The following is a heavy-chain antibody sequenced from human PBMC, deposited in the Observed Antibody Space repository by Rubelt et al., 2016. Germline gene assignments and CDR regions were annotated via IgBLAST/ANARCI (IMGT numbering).Heavy chain of an antibody. CDR1: GYMFTNYY. CDR3: ARRITAVNVDY. D-gene: IGHD6-13*01. J-gene: IGHJ4*02. Sequence: QVQLVQSGAEVKKPGASVKVSCKASGYMFTNYYMHWVRQAPGQGLEWMGIINPSSGSTTYAQKFQDRVTMTRDTVTSTLYMEVSSLKSEDTAVYYCARRITAVNVDYGGQGTRVTVSS. V-gene: IGHV1-46*01. CDR2: INPSSGST.